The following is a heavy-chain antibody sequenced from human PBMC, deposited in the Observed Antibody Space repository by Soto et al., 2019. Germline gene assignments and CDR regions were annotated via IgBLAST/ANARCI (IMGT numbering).Heavy chain of an antibody. CDR1: GFTFSSYS. CDR2: ISSSSSYI. V-gene: IGHV3-21*04. Sequence: GGSLRLSCAASGFTFSSYSMNWVRQAPGKGLEWVSSISSSSSYIYYADSVKGRFTISRDNSKNTLYLQMNSLRAEDTAVYYCAKRSSSSWYRRYFDYWGQGTLVTVSS. J-gene: IGHJ4*02. D-gene: IGHD6-13*01. CDR3: AKRSSSSWYRRYFDY.